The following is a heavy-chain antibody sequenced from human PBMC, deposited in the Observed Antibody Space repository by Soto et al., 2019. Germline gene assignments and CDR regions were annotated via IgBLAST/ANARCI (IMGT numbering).Heavy chain of an antibody. CDR1: SGSISSLNW. Sequence: QIQLQESGPGLVKPSGTLSLTCAVSSGSISSLNWWSWVRQPPGKGLEWIGEIFHSGSTNYNPSLKSRVDMSVDNSKNQFSLTVFSVTAADTALYFCARRSGTTFYWGRGTLVIVSS. J-gene: IGHJ4*02. D-gene: IGHD1-1*01. CDR2: IFHSGST. CDR3: ARRSGTTFY. V-gene: IGHV4-4*02.